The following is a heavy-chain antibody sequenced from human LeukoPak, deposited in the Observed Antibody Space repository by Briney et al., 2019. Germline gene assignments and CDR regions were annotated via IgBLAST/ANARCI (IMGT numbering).Heavy chain of an antibody. CDR2: IYTSGST. CDR1: GGSMSSYY. Sequence: SETLSLTCTVSGGSMSSYYWTWIRQPAGKGLEWIGRIYTSGSTYYNPSLNSRVTMSVDTSKNQFSLKLSSVTAADTAVYYCATQYYYDSSGYYYGETGGMFDYWGQGTLVTVSS. J-gene: IGHJ4*02. CDR3: ATQYYYDSSGYYYGETGGMFDY. V-gene: IGHV4-4*07. D-gene: IGHD3-22*01.